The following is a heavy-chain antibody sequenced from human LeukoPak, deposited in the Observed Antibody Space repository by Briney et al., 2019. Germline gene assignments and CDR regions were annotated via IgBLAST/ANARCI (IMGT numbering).Heavy chain of an antibody. CDR1: GHTFISYG. J-gene: IGHJ4*02. Sequence: ASVKVSCKASGHTFISYGITWVRQAPGQGLEWMGWTSTYNGNTVYVQKLQGRVTMTTDTSTSTVYMELRSLRSDDTAVYYCGRVHSSSWYQSDYWGQGTLVTVSS. CDR2: TSTYNGNT. D-gene: IGHD6-13*01. V-gene: IGHV1-18*01. CDR3: GRVHSSSWYQSDY.